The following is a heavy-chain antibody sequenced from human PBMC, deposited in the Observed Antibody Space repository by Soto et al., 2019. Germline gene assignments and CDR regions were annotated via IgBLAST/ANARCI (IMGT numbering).Heavy chain of an antibody. D-gene: IGHD3-3*01. CDR2: ISSSGSTI. V-gene: IGHV3-48*03. CDR1: GFTFSSYE. Sequence: GGSLRLSCAASGFTFSSYEMNWVRQAPGKGLEWVSYISSSGSTIYYADSVKGRFTISRDNAKNSLYLQMNSLRAEDTAVYYCARDQGVFGVVIPFDYWGQGTLVTVSS. J-gene: IGHJ4*02. CDR3: ARDQGVFGVVIPFDY.